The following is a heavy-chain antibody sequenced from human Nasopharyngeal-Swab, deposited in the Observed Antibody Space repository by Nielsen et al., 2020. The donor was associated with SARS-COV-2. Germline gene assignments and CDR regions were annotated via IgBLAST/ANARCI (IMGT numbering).Heavy chain of an antibody. V-gene: IGHV3-30-3*01. CDR3: ARDLSYYDSSGYPGDY. CDR2: ISYDGSNK. Sequence: DRQPPGKGLEWVAVISYDGSNKYYADSVKGRFTISRDNSKNTLYLQMNSLRAEDTAVYYCARDLSYYDSSGYPGDYWGQGTLVTVSS. J-gene: IGHJ4*02. D-gene: IGHD3-22*01.